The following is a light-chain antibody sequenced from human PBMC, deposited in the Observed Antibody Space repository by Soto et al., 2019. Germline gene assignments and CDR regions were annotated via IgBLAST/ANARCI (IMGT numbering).Light chain of an antibody. CDR3: QSYDSSLSGYV. CDR2: GNS. Sequence: QAVVTQPPSVSGAPGQRVTISCIVSSSNIGTGYDVHWYQQLPGTAPKLLIYGNSNRPSGVPDRFSGSKSGTSASLAITGLQAEDEADYYCQSYDSSLSGYVFGTGTKLTVL. J-gene: IGLJ1*01. V-gene: IGLV1-40*01. CDR1: SSNIGTGYD.